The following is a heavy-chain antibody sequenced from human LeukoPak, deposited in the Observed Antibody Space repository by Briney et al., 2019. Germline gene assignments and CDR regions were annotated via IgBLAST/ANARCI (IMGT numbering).Heavy chain of an antibody. CDR2: ISSSGSAI. CDR1: GFTFSDYY. V-gene: IGHV3-11*04. D-gene: IGHD2-8*01. Sequence: PGGSLRLSCAASGFTFSDYYMSWIRQAPGKGLKWVSYISSSGSAIYYADSVKGRFTISRDNAKNSLYLQMNSLRAEDTAVYYCARENGYCTDGVCYRALYFDYWGQGTLVTVSS. J-gene: IGHJ4*02. CDR3: ARENGYCTDGVCYRALYFDY.